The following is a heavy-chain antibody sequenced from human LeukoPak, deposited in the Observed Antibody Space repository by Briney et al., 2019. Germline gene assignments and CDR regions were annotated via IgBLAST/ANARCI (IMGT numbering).Heavy chain of an antibody. Sequence: NPGGSLRLSCAASGFTFSNAWMSWVRQAPGKGLEWVGRIKSKTDGGTTDYAAPAKGRFTISRDDSKNTLYLQMNSLKTEDTAVYYCTTWIGEFDAFDIWGQGTMVTLSS. J-gene: IGHJ3*02. CDR2: IKSKTDGGTT. D-gene: IGHD3-10*01. CDR3: TTWIGEFDAFDI. CDR1: GFTFSNAW. V-gene: IGHV3-15*01.